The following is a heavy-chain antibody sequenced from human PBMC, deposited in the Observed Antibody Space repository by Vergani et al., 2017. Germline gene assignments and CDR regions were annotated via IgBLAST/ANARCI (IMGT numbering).Heavy chain of an antibody. CDR3: ARDLLGGSYRPSWFDP. D-gene: IGHD1-26*01. CDR1: GGSISSYY. J-gene: IGHJ5*02. V-gene: IGHV4-59*01. CDR2: IYYSGST. Sequence: QLQLQESGPGLVKPSETLSLTCTVSGGSISSYYWSWIRQPPGKGLEWIGYIYYSGSTNYNPSLKSRVTISVDTSKNQFSLKLSSVTAADTAVYYCARDLLGGSYRPSWFDPWGQGTLVTVSS.